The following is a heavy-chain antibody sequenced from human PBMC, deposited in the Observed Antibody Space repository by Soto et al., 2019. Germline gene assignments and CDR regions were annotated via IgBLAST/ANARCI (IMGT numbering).Heavy chain of an antibody. Sequence: SETLSLTCAVYGGSFSGYYWSWIRQPPGKGLEWIGVIYHTGSANYNPSLKSRLTISVDTSKNQFSLKLSSVTAADTAVYYCASVGWFGATAIDYWGQGSLVTDSS. D-gene: IGHD3-10*01. CDR2: IYHTGSA. V-gene: IGHV4-34*01. CDR1: GGSFSGYY. J-gene: IGHJ4*02. CDR3: ASVGWFGATAIDY.